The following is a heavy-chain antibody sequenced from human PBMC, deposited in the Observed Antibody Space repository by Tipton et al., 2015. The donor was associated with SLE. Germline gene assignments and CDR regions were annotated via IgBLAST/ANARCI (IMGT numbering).Heavy chain of an antibody. CDR3: ARAQHYGRKRDYFDY. J-gene: IGHJ4*02. CDR1: GFTFGNYW. D-gene: IGHD2-15*01. V-gene: IGHV3-74*01. Sequence: SLRLSCAASGFTFGNYWMHWVRQAPGKGLVYVSRINSDGSATTYTDSVKGRFTISRDNSKNTLYLQMNSLRAEDTAVYYCARAQHYGRKRDYFDYWGQGTLVTVSS. CDR2: INSDGSAT.